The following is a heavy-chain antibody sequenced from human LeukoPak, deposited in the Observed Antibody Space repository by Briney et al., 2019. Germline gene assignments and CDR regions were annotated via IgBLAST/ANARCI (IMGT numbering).Heavy chain of an antibody. J-gene: IGHJ4*02. V-gene: IGHV4-4*07. CDR1: GGSISGYY. CDR2: MYTSGST. Sequence: PSETLSLTCAVSGGSISGYYWTWIRQPAGKGLEWIGRMYTSGSTNYNPSLKSRVTMSVDTSKNQFSLNLTSVTAADTAVYYCARESQGLRYFDYWGQGTLVTVSS. CDR3: ARESQGLRYFDY. D-gene: IGHD3-9*01.